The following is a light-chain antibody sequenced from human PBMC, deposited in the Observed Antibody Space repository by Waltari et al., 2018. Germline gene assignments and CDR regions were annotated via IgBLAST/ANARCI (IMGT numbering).Light chain of an antibody. CDR1: SDSITSFT. V-gene: IGLV6-57*03. CDR2: EDN. CDR3: QSYDGSSVV. Sequence: NFMLTQPHSMSESPGKTVILSCTLSSDSITSFTFQWFQERAGSAPITVIFEDNQRPSWVPDRFSGSIDSSSNSASLTISGLKPEDEADYYCQSYDGSSVVFGGGTKLTVL. J-gene: IGLJ2*01.